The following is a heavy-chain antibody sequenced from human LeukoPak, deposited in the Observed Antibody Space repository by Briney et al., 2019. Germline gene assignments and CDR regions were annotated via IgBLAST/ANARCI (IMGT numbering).Heavy chain of an antibody. CDR1: GFTFSYYW. D-gene: IGHD2-2*01. J-gene: IGHJ4*02. CDR2: INSDGSST. CDR3: VKDGHCTHTSCYYFDY. Sequence: GGSLRLSCAASGFTFSYYWMHWVRQAPGKGLVWVSRINSDGSSTSYADSVEGRFTISRDNAKNTLYLQMNSLGAEDTAVYYCVKDGHCTHTSCYYFDYWGQGTLVTVSS. V-gene: IGHV3-74*01.